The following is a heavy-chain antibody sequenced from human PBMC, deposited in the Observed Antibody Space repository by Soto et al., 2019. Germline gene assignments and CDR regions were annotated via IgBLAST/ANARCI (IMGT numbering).Heavy chain of an antibody. CDR3: ARVSGGSSYYYYYGTDV. V-gene: IGHV1-18*01. D-gene: IGHD2-15*01. CDR2: ISAYNGNT. J-gene: IGHJ6*02. Sequence: ASVKVSCKASGYTFTSYGISWVRQAPGQGLEWMGWISAYNGNTNYAQKLQGRVTMTTDTSTSTAYMELRSLRSDDTAVYYCARVSGGSSYYYYYGTDVWGQGTTVTVSS. CDR1: GYTFTSYG.